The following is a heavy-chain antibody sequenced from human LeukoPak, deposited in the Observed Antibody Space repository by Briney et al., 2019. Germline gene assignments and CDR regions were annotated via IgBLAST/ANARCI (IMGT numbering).Heavy chain of an antibody. CDR3: ARDRGGYGSYYYMDV. V-gene: IGHV4-30-2*01. Sequence: SETLSLTCTVPGGSISSGGYYWSWIRQPPGQGLEWIGSINHSGSTYYNPSLKSRVTMSLDRSKNQFSLKLSSVTAADTAVYYCARDRGGYGSYYYMDVWGKGTTVTVSS. CDR1: GGSISSGGYY. J-gene: IGHJ6*03. CDR2: INHSGST. D-gene: IGHD3-10*01.